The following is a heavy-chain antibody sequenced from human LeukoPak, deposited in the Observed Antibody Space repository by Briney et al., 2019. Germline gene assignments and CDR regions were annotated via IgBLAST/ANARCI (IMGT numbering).Heavy chain of an antibody. CDR2: ISSSSSYI. CDR3: VKPILGVRIFEY. CDR1: GFTFSNYN. D-gene: IGHD3-10*01. Sequence: GGSLRLSCAASGFTFSNYNMNWVRQAPGKGLEWVSSISSSSSYIYYADSVKGRFTISRDSAKNSLFLQLNSLRAEDTALYFCVKPILGVRIFEYWGQGTLVTVSS. V-gene: IGHV3-21*04. J-gene: IGHJ4*02.